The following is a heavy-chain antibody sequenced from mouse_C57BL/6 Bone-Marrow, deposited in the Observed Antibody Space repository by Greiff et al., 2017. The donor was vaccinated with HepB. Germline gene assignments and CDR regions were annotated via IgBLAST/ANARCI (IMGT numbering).Heavy chain of an antibody. D-gene: IGHD1-1*01. Sequence: QVQLQQPGAELGRPGTSVKLSCKASGYTFTSYWLHWVKQRPGQGLEWIGVIDPSDSYTNYNQKFKGKATLTVDTSSSTAYMQLSSLTSEDSAVYYCARTVYYYGSSPPGFAYWGQGTLVTVSA. V-gene: IGHV1-59*01. CDR3: ARTVYYYGSSPPGFAY. CDR1: GYTFTSYW. CDR2: IDPSDSYT. J-gene: IGHJ3*01.